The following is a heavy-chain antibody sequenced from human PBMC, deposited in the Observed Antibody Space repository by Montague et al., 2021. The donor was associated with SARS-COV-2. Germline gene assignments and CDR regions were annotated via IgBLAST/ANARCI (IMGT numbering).Heavy chain of an antibody. CDR2: SRYGGTS. J-gene: IGHJ2*01. D-gene: IGHD1-1*01. CDR3: ARQDIQLRFDL. CDR1: SDSISNDIYY. V-gene: IGHV4-39*01. Sequence: SETLSLTCTVSSDSISNDIYYWGWIRQPPGKGPEWIGGSRYGGTSXYKPSLKSRVTISIDTSKNQCSLKMTAVTAADTAVYFCARQDIQLRFDLWGRGTLVTVSS.